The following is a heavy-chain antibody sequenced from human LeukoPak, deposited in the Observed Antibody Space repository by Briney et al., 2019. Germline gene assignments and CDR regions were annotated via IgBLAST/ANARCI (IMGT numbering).Heavy chain of an antibody. J-gene: IGHJ6*03. V-gene: IGHV1-69*01. D-gene: IGHD1-1*01. CDR1: GCTFSSYA. CDR2: IIPIFGTA. CDR3: ASPLGSRTYYYYYMDV. Sequence: SVKVSCKASGCTFSSYAISWVRQAPGQGLEWMGGIIPIFGTANYAQKFQGRVTITADESTSTAYMELSSLRSEDTAVYYCASPLGSRTYYYYYMDVWGKGTTVTVSS.